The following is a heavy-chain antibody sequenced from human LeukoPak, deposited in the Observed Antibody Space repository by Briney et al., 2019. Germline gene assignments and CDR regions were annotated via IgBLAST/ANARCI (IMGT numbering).Heavy chain of an antibody. J-gene: IGHJ5*02. Sequence: SETLSLTCTVSGGSISSSSYYWGWIRQPPGKGLEWIGSIYYSGSTYYNPSLKSRVTISVDTSKNQFSLKLSSVTAADTAVYYCARSGDYTMTPRGWFDPWGQGTLVTVSS. CDR3: ARSGDYTMTPRGWFDP. D-gene: IGHD4-17*01. CDR2: IYYSGST. V-gene: IGHV4-39*07. CDR1: GGSISSSSYY.